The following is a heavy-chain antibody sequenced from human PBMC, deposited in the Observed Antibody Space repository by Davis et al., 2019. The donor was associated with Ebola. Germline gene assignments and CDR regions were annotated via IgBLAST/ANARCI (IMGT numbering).Heavy chain of an antibody. D-gene: IGHD6-19*01. CDR3: ARDSFAYNSGWYADY. J-gene: IGHJ4*02. Sequence: ASVTVSCKASGFTLTKYAIHWVRQAPGQRLEWMGWVHGGNGNTKYSQRFQGRVTITTDTSANTVYLDLTSLRSEDTAVFSFARDSFAYNSGWYADYWGPGSLVTVSS. CDR1: GFTLTKYA. V-gene: IGHV1-3*01. CDR2: VHGGNGNT.